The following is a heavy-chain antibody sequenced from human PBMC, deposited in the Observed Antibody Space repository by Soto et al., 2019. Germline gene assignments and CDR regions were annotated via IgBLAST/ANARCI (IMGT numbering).Heavy chain of an antibody. D-gene: IGHD3-16*01. CDR1: GGSTSSDNY. CDR3: AREGGASSDGLYYLAS. J-gene: IGHJ4*02. V-gene: IGHV4-30-4*01. CDR2: TSYSGNT. Sequence: ASENLSLTCSVSGGSTSSDNYWSWIRQPPGKGLEWIGHTSYSGNTDYNPSLKSRFAISIDTSNNQFSLKLSSVTAADPAVYFCAREGGASSDGLYYLASWGQGSMVTVSS.